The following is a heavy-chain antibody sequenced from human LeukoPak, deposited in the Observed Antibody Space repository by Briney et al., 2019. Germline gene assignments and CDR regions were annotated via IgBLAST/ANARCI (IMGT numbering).Heavy chain of an antibody. CDR2: INPNSGGT. CDR3: ARDTSPNYGDGPFDY. Sequence: ASVKVSCKASGYTFTGYYMHWVRQAPGQGLEWMGWINPNSGGTNYAQKFQGRVTMTRDTSISTAYMELSRLRSDDTAVYYCARDTSPNYGDGPFDYWGQGTLVTVSS. V-gene: IGHV1-2*02. J-gene: IGHJ4*02. D-gene: IGHD4-17*01. CDR1: GYTFTGYY.